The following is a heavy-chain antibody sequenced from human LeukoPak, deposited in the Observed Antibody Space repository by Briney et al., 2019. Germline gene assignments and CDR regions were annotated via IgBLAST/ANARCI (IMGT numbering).Heavy chain of an antibody. J-gene: IGHJ4*02. D-gene: IGHD3-16*01. Sequence: GGSLRLSCAASGFTFSSYAMSWVRQAPGKGLEWVSAISGSGGSTYYADSVKGRFTISRDNSKNTLYLQMNSLRAEDTAVYYCAKDDVITFGGVTLSGGLLDYWGQGTLVTVSS. CDR3: AKDDVITFGGVTLSGGLLDY. CDR1: GFTFSSYA. CDR2: ISGSGGST. V-gene: IGHV3-23*01.